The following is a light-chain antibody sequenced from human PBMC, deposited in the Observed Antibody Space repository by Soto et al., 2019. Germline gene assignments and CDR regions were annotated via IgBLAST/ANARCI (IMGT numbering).Light chain of an antibody. CDR2: DAS. CDR1: QTVRNNY. CDR3: QQYNTWPLIT. Sequence: EFVLTQSPGTLSLSPGERATLSCRASQTVRNNYLAWYQQKPGQAPRLLIYDASSRATGIPDRFSGSGSGTDFTLTISSLQSEDFAVYYCQQYNTWPLITFGPGTRLEIK. V-gene: IGKV3D-20*02. J-gene: IGKJ5*01.